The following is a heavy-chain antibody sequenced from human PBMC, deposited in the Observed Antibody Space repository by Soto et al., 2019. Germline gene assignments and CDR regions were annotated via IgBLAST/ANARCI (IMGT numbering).Heavy chain of an antibody. CDR1: GGSISSGGYY. J-gene: IGHJ4*02. V-gene: IGHV4-31*02. CDR2: IYYSGST. CDR3: ARDRRYYDSSGYYYFDY. D-gene: IGHD3-22*01. Sequence: TSETLCLTWTVSGGSISSGGYYWSLIRQQPRRGLEWIGYIYYSGSTYYNPSLKSRVTISVDTSKNQFSLKLSSVTAADTAVYYCARDRRYYDSSGYYYFDYWGQGTLVTVSS.